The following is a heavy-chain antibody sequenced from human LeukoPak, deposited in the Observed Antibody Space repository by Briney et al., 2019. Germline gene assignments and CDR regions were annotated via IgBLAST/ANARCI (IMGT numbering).Heavy chain of an antibody. CDR2: VFGGGST. V-gene: IGHV4-4*07. CDR1: SGSISSDH. CDR3: AREMAGRGKFFY. J-gene: IGHJ4*02. Sequence: PSETLSLTCTVSSGSISSDHWIWIRQPAGKGLEWFGRVFGGGSTNHNPSLQSRVSMTENTSKNKFSLHLNSVTAANTVYYYCAREMAGRGKFFYWGEGILVTVS. D-gene: IGHD6-19*01.